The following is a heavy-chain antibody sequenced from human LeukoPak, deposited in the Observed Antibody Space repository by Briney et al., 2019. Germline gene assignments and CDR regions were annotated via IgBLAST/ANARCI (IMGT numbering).Heavy chain of an antibody. V-gene: IGHV1-2*02. CDR3: ARDRYGDGFAHFDY. CDR1: GYTFNDYS. J-gene: IGHJ4*02. D-gene: IGHD5-24*01. Sequence: ASVKVSCKASGYTFNDYSVHWVRQAPGQGLEWMGWINPSTGGTNYAQNFQGRVTMTRDTSINTVFMEVSRLTSDDTAVYFCARDRYGDGFAHFDYWGQGTLVTVSS. CDR2: INPSTGGT.